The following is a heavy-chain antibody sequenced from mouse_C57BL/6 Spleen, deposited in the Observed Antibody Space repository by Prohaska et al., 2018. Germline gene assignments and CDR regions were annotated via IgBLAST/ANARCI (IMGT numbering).Heavy chain of an antibody. CDR1: GIDFSRYW. Sequence: EVKLLQSGGCLVQPGGSLTLSCSASGIDFSRYWMSWVRRAPGKGLEWIGEISTDSSTINYAPSLKDKVIISRDNAKNTLYLQMSKVRSEDTALYYCASPNWDWYFDVWGTGTTVTVSS. D-gene: IGHD4-1*01. CDR3: ASPNWDWYFDV. J-gene: IGHJ1*03. CDR2: ISTDSSTI. V-gene: IGHV4-1*01.